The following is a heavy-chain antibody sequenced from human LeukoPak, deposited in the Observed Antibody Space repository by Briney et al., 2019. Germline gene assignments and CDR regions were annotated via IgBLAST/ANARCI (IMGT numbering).Heavy chain of an antibody. D-gene: IGHD3-22*01. CDR3: AQDDYYDSSGYFDY. CDR1: GFTFSSYG. J-gene: IGHJ4*02. Sequence: PGRSLRLSCAASGFTFSSYGMHWVRQAPGKGLEWVAVISYDGSNKYYADSVKGRFTISRDNSKNTLYLQMNSLRAEDTAVYYCAQDDYYDSSGYFDYWGQGTMVTVSS. CDR2: ISYDGSNK. V-gene: IGHV3-30*18.